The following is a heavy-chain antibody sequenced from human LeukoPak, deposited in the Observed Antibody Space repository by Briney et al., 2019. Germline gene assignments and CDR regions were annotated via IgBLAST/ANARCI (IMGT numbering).Heavy chain of an antibody. CDR2: VSYDGTNK. D-gene: IGHD3-9*01. CDR1: GFTISSYG. V-gene: IGHV3-30*18. CDR3: AKGPPVRYFDWSDAYYYGMDV. J-gene: IGHJ6*04. Sequence: GRSLRLSCAASGFTISSYGMHWVRQAPGKGLEWVAVVSYDGTNKYYADSVKGRFTISRDNSKNTLYLQMNSLRAEDTAVYYCAKGPPVRYFDWSDAYYYGMDVWGKGTTVTDSS.